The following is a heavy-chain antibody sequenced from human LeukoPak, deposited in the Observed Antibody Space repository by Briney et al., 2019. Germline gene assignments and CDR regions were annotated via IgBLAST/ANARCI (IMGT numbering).Heavy chain of an antibody. Sequence: ASVKVSFKSSVYTFPRYGINWVRQAPGQGLEWMGWISAYNGNTNYAQKLQGRVTMTTDTSTSTAYMELRSLRSDDTAVYYCARDSKAAAEELDYCGAGTLGTVSS. CDR1: VYTFPRYG. CDR3: ARDSKAAAEELDY. CDR2: ISAYNGNT. V-gene: IGHV1-18*01. D-gene: IGHD6-25*01. J-gene: IGHJ4*02.